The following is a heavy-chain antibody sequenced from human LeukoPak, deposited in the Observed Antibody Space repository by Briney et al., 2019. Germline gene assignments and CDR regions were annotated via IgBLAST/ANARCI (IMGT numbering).Heavy chain of an antibody. CDR3: ARDYDYGDYESFDY. V-gene: IGHV1-69*06. J-gene: IGHJ4*02. CDR1: GGTFSSYA. Sequence: ASVKVSCKASGGTFSSYAISWVRQAPGQGLEWMGGIIPIFGTANYAQKFQGRVTITADKSTSTAYVELSSLTSEDTAVYYCARDYDYGDYESFDYWGQGTLVTVSS. CDR2: IIPIFGTA. D-gene: IGHD4-17*01.